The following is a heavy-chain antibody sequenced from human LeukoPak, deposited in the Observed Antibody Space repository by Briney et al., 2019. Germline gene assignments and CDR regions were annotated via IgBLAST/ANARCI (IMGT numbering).Heavy chain of an antibody. Sequence: SGGSLRLSCAASGFTFSTYSMNWVRQAPGKGLEWVSSISSSSSYIYYADSVKGRFTISRDNAKNSLYLQMNSLRAEDTAVYYCARVSSWGYCSSTSCHIWGQGTMVTVSS. V-gene: IGHV3-21*01. CDR3: ARVSSWGYCSSTSCHI. D-gene: IGHD2-2*01. CDR1: GFTFSTYS. J-gene: IGHJ3*02. CDR2: ISSSSSYI.